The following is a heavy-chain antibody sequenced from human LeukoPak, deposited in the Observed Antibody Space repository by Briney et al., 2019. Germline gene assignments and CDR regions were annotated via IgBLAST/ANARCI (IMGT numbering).Heavy chain of an antibody. J-gene: IGHJ6*04. CDR1: GFTFTYAW. V-gene: IGHV3-15*01. Sequence: GGSLRLSCAASGFTFTYAWMSWVRQAPGKGLEWVGLIKSNTDGGTTDYAAPVKGRFTVSRDDSKNTLYLQMNSLKTEDTAVYYCASGALGVWGKGTTVTVSS. CDR3: ASGALGV. CDR2: IKSNTDGGTT.